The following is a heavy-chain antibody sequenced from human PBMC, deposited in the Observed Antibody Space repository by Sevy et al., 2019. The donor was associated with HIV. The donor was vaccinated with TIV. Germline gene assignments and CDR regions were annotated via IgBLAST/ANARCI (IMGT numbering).Heavy chain of an antibody. V-gene: IGHV4-4*07. J-gene: IGHJ4*02. D-gene: IGHD3-3*01. CDR1: GGSISSHY. Sequence: SETLSLTCSVSGGSISSHYWSWIRQAAGEGLEWVGRIDTSGSTNYNPSLKTRFTMSIDTSKNQFSLRLSSVTAADTAVYYCARYNFWTGHYDYFDYWGPGALVTVSS. CDR2: IDTSGST. CDR3: ARYNFWTGHYDYFDY.